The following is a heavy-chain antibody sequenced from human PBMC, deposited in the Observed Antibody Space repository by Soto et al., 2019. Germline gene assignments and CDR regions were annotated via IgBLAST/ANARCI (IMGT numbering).Heavy chain of an antibody. Sequence: QVQLQESGPGLVKPSQTLSLTCTVSGASITSDDFYWSWIRQPPGKGLEWIGYICYSGSTYYNPSLKSRVSLSIDTSKNQFSLKLTSVTAADTAVYYCARSTGRYWGQGTLVTVSS. D-gene: IGHD2-21*01. J-gene: IGHJ4*02. CDR2: ICYSGST. CDR3: ARSTGRY. CDR1: GASITSDDFY. V-gene: IGHV4-30-4*01.